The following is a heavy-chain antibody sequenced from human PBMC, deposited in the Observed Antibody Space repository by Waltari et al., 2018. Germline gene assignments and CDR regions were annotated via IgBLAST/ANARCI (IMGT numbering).Heavy chain of an antibody. CDR3: ARLGSYLDY. CDR1: GGSISSSSYY. J-gene: IGHJ4*02. V-gene: IGHV4-39*01. Sequence: QLQLQESGPGLVKPSETLSLTCTVSGGSISSSSYYWGWIRQPPGKGLGWIGSIYYSGSTYYNPSLKSRVTISVDTSKNQFSLKLSSVTAADTAVYYCARLGSYLDYWGQGTLVTVSS. D-gene: IGHD1-26*01. CDR2: IYYSGST.